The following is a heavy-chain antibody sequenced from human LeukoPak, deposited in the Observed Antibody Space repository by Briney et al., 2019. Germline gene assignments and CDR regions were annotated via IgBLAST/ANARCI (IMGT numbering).Heavy chain of an antibody. D-gene: IGHD2-21*01. Sequence: ASVKVSCKASGYTFTSYGISWVRQAPGHGLEWMGWISAYNGNTNYAQKLQGRVTMTTDTSTSTAYMELRSLRSDDTAVYYCARDRGFSIARASRDFDYWGQGTLVTVSS. CDR1: GYTFTSYG. J-gene: IGHJ4*02. CDR3: ARDRGFSIARASRDFDY. CDR2: ISAYNGNT. V-gene: IGHV1-18*01.